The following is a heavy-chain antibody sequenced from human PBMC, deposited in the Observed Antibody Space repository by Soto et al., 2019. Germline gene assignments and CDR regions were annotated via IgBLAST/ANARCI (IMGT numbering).Heavy chain of an antibody. V-gene: IGHV3-23*01. CDR3: AKGPIQSSYYYGSGSYFPYYGMDV. D-gene: IGHD3-10*01. J-gene: IGHJ6*02. CDR1: GFTFSSYA. Sequence: GGSLRLSCAASGFTFSSYAMSWVRQAPGKGLEWVSAISGSGGSTYYADSVKGRFTISRDNSKNTLYLQMNSLRAEDTAVYYCAKGPIQSSYYYGSGSYFPYYGMDVWGQGTTVTVSS. CDR2: ISGSGGST.